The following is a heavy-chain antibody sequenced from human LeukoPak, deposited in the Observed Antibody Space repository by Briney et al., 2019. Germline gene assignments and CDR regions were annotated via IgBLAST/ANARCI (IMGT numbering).Heavy chain of an antibody. CDR2: IYYSGST. J-gene: IGHJ4*02. V-gene: IGHV4-39*01. CDR1: GGSISSSSYY. Sequence: SETLSLTCTVSGGSISSSSYYWGWIRQPPGKGLEWIGSIYYSGSTYYNPSLKSRVTISVDTSKNQFSLKLSSVTAANTAVYYCASLTDIVATGFIDYWGQGTLVTVSS. D-gene: IGHD5-12*01. CDR3: ASLTDIVATGFIDY.